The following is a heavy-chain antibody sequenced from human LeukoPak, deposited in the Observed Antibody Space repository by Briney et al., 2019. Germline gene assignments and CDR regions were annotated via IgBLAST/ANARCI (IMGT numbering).Heavy chain of an antibody. V-gene: IGHV1-2*02. CDR2: INPNSGGT. CDR3: ARGSYYDSSGYLFDY. CDR1: GYTFSGYY. Sequence: ASVKVSCKASGYTFSGYYMQWVRQAPGQGLEWMGWINPNSGGTNYAQKFQGRVTMTRDTSINTACMELGRLRSDDTAVYCCARGSYYDSSGYLFDYWGQGTLVTVSS. J-gene: IGHJ4*02. D-gene: IGHD3-22*01.